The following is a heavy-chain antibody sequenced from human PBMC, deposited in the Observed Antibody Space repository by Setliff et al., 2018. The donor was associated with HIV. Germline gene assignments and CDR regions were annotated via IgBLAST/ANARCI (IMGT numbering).Heavy chain of an antibody. Sequence: ASVKVSCKASGYTFSGYYMHWVRQAPGQGLEWMGWINLNSGGTNYAQKFQGWVTMTRDTSIITAYMQLDRLGSDDTAVYYCARGPRSYDSSYYFDYWGQGTLVTVS. CDR3: ARGPRSYDSSYYFDY. V-gene: IGHV1-2*04. CDR2: INLNSGGT. D-gene: IGHD3-22*01. J-gene: IGHJ4*02. CDR1: GYTFSGYY.